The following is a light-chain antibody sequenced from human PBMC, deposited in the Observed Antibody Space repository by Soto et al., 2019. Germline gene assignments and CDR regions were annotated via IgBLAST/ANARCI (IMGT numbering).Light chain of an antibody. CDR3: QQSFSTPPT. CDR2: AAS. J-gene: IGKJ4*01. CDR1: QSISDN. Sequence: DIQMTQSPSSLSVSVGERVTITCRASQSISDNLNWYQHKPGTAPNLLIYAASSLQSGVPSRFSGSGSGTDFTLTISSLQPEDFVTYYCQQSFSTPPTFGGGTKVDIK. V-gene: IGKV1-39*01.